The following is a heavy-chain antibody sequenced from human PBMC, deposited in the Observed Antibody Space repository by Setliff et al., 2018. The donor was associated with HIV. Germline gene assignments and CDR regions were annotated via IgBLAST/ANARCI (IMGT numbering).Heavy chain of an antibody. J-gene: IGHJ4*02. CDR3: ARDKTSRYNYTGSAYSDYFDF. Sequence: ASVKVSCKASGYSLTKYALHWVRQAPGQRLEWMGWINADKGNTKYSQKFQGRVTITWDTSASAAYMELSSLRSEDTAVYYCARDKTSRYNYTGSAYSDYFDFWGQGTLVTVSS. CDR1: GYSLTKYA. V-gene: IGHV1-3*01. CDR2: INADKGNT. D-gene: IGHD1-26*01.